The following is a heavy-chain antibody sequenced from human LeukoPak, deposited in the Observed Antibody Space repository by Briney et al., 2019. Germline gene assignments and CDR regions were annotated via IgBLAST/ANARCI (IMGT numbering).Heavy chain of an antibody. CDR2: IWYDGSNK. J-gene: IGHJ3*02. CDR3: ARGGEMNAFDI. CDR1: GFTFSSYG. V-gene: IGHV3-33*01. Sequence: PGGSLRLSCAASGFTFSSYGMHWVRQAPGKGLEWVAVIWYDGSNKYYADSVKGRFTISRDNSKNTLYLQMNSLRAEDTAVYYCARGGEMNAFDIWGQGTMVTVSS. D-gene: IGHD5-24*01.